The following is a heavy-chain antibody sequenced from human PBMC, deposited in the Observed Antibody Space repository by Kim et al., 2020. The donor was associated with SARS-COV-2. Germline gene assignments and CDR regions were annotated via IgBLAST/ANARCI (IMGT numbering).Heavy chain of an antibody. V-gene: IGHV3-21*01. CDR1: GFTFSSYS. Sequence: GGSLRLSCAASGFTFSSYSMNWVRQAPGKGLEWVSSISSSSSYIYYADSVKGRFTISRDNAKNSLYLQMNSLRAEDTAVYYCARAATGSGSYYSPFSVSSYYFDYWGQGTLVTVSS. CDR3: ARAATGSGSYYSPFSVSSYYFDY. D-gene: IGHD3-10*01. J-gene: IGHJ4*02. CDR2: ISSSSSYI.